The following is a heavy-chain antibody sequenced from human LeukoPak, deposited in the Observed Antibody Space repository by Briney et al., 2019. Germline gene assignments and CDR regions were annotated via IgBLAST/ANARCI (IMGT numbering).Heavy chain of an antibody. CDR1: GGSISSSSYY. V-gene: IGHV4-39*07. CDR2: IYYSGST. CDR3: ARDLRYYYDSSGYYSYYYGMDV. Sequence: SETLSLTCTVSGGSISSSSYYWGWIRQPPGKGLEWIGSIYYSGSTYYNPSLKSRVTISVDTSKNQFSLKLSSVTAADTAVYYCARDLRYYYDSSGYYSYYYGMDVWGQGTTVTVSS. J-gene: IGHJ6*02. D-gene: IGHD3-22*01.